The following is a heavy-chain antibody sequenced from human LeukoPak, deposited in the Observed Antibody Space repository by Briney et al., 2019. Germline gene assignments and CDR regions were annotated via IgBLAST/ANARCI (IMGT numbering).Heavy chain of an antibody. V-gene: IGHV3-23*01. CDR3: AKDRPNYYHSNGHYYRRDGDS. CDR2: ITSSGEAT. D-gene: IGHD3-22*01. CDR1: GFTFSIYA. J-gene: IGHJ5*01. Sequence: GRSLRLSCDASGFTFSIYAMSWVRQGTGKGLEWVSSITSSGEATYYADSVKGRFTISRDNSRYTLFLQMNSLTAEDTAVYYCAKDRPNYYHSNGHYYRRDGDSWGQGTLVTVSS.